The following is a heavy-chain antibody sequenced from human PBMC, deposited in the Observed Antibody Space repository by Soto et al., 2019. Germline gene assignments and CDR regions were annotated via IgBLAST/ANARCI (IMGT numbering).Heavy chain of an antibody. D-gene: IGHD6-13*01. CDR2: ISWNSGTI. CDR3: ARGSTIAVHPTDY. Sequence: EVQRVESGGGLVQPGWSLRLSCAASGFTFDDYAMHWVRQPPGKGLEWVSFISWNSGTIDYADSVKGRFTISRDNAKNSLYLQKNSLRPEDTALYYRARGSTIAVHPTDYWGQGTLVTVSS. CDR1: GFTFDDYA. V-gene: IGHV3-9*01. J-gene: IGHJ4*01.